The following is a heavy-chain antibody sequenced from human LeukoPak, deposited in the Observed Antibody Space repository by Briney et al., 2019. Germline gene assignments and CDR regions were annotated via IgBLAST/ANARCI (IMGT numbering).Heavy chain of an antibody. V-gene: IGHV3-33*06. J-gene: IGHJ4*02. CDR2: IWYDGSNK. CDR3: AKDEGDSGYSGYDSRPSFDY. D-gene: IGHD5-12*01. Sequence: GGSLRLSCAAAEFTFSDYHMHWVRQAPGKGLEWVALIWYDGSNKYYADSVKGRFIISRDNSKNTVYLQMNSLRAEDTAVYYCAKDEGDSGYSGYDSRPSFDYWGQGTLVTVSS. CDR1: EFTFSDYH.